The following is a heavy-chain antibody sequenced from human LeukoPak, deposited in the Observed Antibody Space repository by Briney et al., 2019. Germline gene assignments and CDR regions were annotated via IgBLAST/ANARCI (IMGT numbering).Heavy chain of an antibody. V-gene: IGHV4-30-4*07. CDR3: ARAGSSWEFDY. D-gene: IGHD6-13*01. J-gene: IGHJ4*02. CDR2: IYYSGTT. Sequence: SETLSLTCAVSGGSISSGGYSWSWIRQPPGKGLEWIGYIYYSGTTYYNPSLKSRLTISVDTSKNQFSLKLSSVTAADTAVYYCARAGSSWEFDYWGQGTLVTVSS. CDR1: GGSISSGGYS.